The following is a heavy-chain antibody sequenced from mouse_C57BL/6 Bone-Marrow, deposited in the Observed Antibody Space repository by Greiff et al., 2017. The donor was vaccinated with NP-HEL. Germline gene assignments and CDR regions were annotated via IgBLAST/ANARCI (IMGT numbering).Heavy chain of an antibody. Sequence: EVKVEESGGGLVKPGGSLKLSCAASGFTFSDYGMHWVRPAPEKGLEWVAYISSGSSTIYYADTVKGRFTISRDNAKNTLFLQMTSLRAEDTAMYYCARTKFITTVVGYAMDYWGQGTSVTVSS. CDR3: ARTKFITTVVGYAMDY. CDR1: GFTFSDYG. D-gene: IGHD1-1*01. CDR2: ISSGSSTI. J-gene: IGHJ4*01. V-gene: IGHV5-17*01.